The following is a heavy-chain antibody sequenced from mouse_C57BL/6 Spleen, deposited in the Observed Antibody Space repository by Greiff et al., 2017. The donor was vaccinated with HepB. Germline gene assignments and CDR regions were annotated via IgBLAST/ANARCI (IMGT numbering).Heavy chain of an antibody. Sequence: QVQLQQSGAELVRPGTSVKVSCKASGYAFTNYLIEWVKQRPGQGLEWIGVINPGSGGTNYNEKFKGKATLTVDKSSSTAYMQLSSLTSEDSAVYFCARSDSSGYYAMDYWGQGTSVTVSS. CDR2: INPGSGGT. D-gene: IGHD3-2*02. J-gene: IGHJ4*01. V-gene: IGHV1-54*01. CDR3: ARSDSSGYYAMDY. CDR1: GYAFTNYL.